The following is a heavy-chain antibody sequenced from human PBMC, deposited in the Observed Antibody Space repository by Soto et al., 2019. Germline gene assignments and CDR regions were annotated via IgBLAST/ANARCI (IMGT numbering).Heavy chain of an antibody. Sequence: ASVKVSCKASGYTFTNYDINWVRQAPGQGLEWMGWMNPNSGDTVNAQKFQGRVTMTRNASTSTAYMELSSLRSEDTAVYYCARGLMYYYGSGSPQGAWFDPWGQGTLVTVSS. CDR2: MNPNSGDT. CDR3: ARGLMYYYGSGSPQGAWFDP. D-gene: IGHD3-10*01. V-gene: IGHV1-8*01. CDR1: GYTFTNYD. J-gene: IGHJ5*02.